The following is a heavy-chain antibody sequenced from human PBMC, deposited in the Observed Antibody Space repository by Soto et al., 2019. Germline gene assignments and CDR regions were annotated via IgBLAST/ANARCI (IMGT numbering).Heavy chain of an antibody. Sequence: SETLSLTCAVYGGSFSGYYWSWIRQPPGKGLEWIGEINHSGSTNYNPSLKSRVTISVDTSKNQFSLKLSSVTAADTAVYYCARARHFDYWGQGTLVTVSS. CDR1: GGSFSGYY. J-gene: IGHJ4*02. CDR3: ARARHFDY. CDR2: INHSGST. V-gene: IGHV4-34*01.